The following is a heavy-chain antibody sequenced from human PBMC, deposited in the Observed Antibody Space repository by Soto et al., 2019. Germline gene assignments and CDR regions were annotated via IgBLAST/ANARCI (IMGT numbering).Heavy chain of an antibody. CDR2: SFSSGGT. Sequence: GGSLRLSCAAFGFTLDKYTMGWVRQAPGKGLEWVAESFSSGGTQYADSVKGRFTISRDNSRNMVFLQMNGLRVEDTALYYCAREREPDGIYTYDSWGQGALVTVSS. CDR3: AREREPDGIYTYDS. J-gene: IGHJ4*02. CDR1: GFTLDKYT. D-gene: IGHD2-8*01. V-gene: IGHV3-53*01.